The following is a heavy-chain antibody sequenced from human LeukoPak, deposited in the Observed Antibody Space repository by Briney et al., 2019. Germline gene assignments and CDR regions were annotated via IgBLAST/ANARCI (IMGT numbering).Heavy chain of an antibody. J-gene: IGHJ4*02. CDR1: GFTFSSCW. V-gene: IGHV3-7*01. Sequence: GGSLRLSCAASGFTFSSCWMSWVRQAPGKGLEWVSTIKQIGSEKYYVDSVKGRFTISRDNAKNSLYLQMTSLRTEDTAVYYCARNRRALSLRGGDYWGQGTLVTVSS. CDR3: ARNRRALSLRGGDY. D-gene: IGHD3-16*02. CDR2: IKQIGSEK.